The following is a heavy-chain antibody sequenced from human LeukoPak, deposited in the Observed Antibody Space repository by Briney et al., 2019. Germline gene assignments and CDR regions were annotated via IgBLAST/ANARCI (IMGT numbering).Heavy chain of an antibody. J-gene: IGHJ4*02. CDR3: ARVGSIAAAGTVDY. CDR1: GFTFSDYY. V-gene: IGHV3-11*04. D-gene: IGHD6-13*01. Sequence: GGSLRLSCAASGFTFSDYYMSWIRQAPGKGLEWISYISSSGDTMYYADSVKGRFTISRDNAKKSLYLQMNSLRVEDTAVYYCARVGSIAAAGTVDYWGQGTLVTVSS. CDR2: ISSSGDTM.